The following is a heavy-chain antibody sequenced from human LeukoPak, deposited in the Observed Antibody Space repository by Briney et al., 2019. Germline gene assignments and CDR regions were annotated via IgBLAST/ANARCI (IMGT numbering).Heavy chain of an antibody. D-gene: IGHD1-26*01. CDR3: ARDGPRGIVGARGVFDI. V-gene: IGHV1-18*01. Sequence: ASVKVPCKASGYTFTSYGISWVRQAPGQGLEWMGWINAYNGNTNYAQKLQGRVTMTTDTSTSTAYMELRSLRSDDTAVYYCARDGPRGIVGARGVFDIWGQGTMVTVSS. CDR2: INAYNGNT. J-gene: IGHJ3*02. CDR1: GYTFTSYG.